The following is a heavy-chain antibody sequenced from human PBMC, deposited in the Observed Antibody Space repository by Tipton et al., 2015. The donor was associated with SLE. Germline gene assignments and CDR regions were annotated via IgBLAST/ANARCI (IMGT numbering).Heavy chain of an antibody. D-gene: IGHD3-10*01. CDR2: IYYSGST. CDR3: TLFPLVS. CDR1: GGSISSSSYY. V-gene: IGHV4-39*01. J-gene: IGHJ5*01. Sequence: TLSLTCTVSGGSISSSSYYWGWIRQPPGKGLEWIGSIYYSGSTYYNPSLKSRVTISVDTSKNQFSLKLSSVTVSSGSASAPTLFPLVSW.